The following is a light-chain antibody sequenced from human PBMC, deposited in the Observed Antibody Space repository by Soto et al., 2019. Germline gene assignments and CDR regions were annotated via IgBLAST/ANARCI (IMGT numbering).Light chain of an antibody. CDR1: QSVSSNY. CDR2: GAS. J-gene: IGKJ1*01. V-gene: IGKV3-20*01. Sequence: EIVLTQSPGTLSLSPVERATLSSRASQSVSSNYLAWHQQQPGQAPRLLIFGASSRASGIPDRFSGSGSGTDFTLTISRLEPEDFGVFYCQQYGGPWTFGQGNKVEIK. CDR3: QQYGGPWT.